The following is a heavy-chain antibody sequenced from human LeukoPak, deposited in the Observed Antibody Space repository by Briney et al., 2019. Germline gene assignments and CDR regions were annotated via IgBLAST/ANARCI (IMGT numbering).Heavy chain of an antibody. V-gene: IGHV1-46*01. CDR2: INPSGGST. CDR3: ARDYGRIAAPPRLYFDY. D-gene: IGHD2-15*01. J-gene: IGHJ4*02. CDR1: GYTFTSYY. Sequence: ASVKVSCKASGYTFTSYYMHWVRQAPGQGLEWMGIINPSGGSTSYAQKFQGRVTITRDTSASTAYMELSSLRSEDTAVYYCARDYGRIAAPPRLYFDYWGQGTLVTVSS.